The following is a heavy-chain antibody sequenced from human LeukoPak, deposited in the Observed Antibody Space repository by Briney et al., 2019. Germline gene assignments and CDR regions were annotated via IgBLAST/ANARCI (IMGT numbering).Heavy chain of an antibody. V-gene: IGHV3-66*01. CDR1: GFTVSSNY. J-gene: IGHJ4*02. D-gene: IGHD3-10*01. CDR2: IYGGGST. CDR3: ARVTSGHLFDY. Sequence: GGSLRLSCAASGFTVSSNYMSWVRQAPGKGLEWVSFIYGGGSTSYADSVKDRFIISRDNSKNTLYLQTNSLRAEDTALYYCARVTSGHLFDYWGQGTLVTVSS.